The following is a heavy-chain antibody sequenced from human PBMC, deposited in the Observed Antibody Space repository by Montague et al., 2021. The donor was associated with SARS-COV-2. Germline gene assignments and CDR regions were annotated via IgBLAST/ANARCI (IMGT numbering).Heavy chain of an antibody. J-gene: IGHJ4*02. D-gene: IGHD6-13*01. CDR2: TYYRSKWYY. Sequence: CAISGDSVSSNTAAWNWIRQSPSRGLEWLGRTYYRSKWYYDYAVSVKSRMTINPDTSKNQFSLQLSSVTPEDRAVYYCAREPRYSLSWSFDYWGQGTLVTVSS. CDR3: AREPRYSLSWSFDY. CDR1: GDSVSSNTAA. V-gene: IGHV6-1*01.